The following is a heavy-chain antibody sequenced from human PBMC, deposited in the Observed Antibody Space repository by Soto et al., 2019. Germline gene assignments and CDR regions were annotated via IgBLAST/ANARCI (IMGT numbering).Heavy chain of an antibody. J-gene: IGHJ6*02. CDR2: IYYSGAT. V-gene: IGHV4-30-4*01. CDR1: GASISSGNYY. Sequence: PSETLSLTCTVSGASISSGNYYWTWGRQPPGKGLEWIGYIYYSGATYYNPSLKSRLNISIDTSTDQFFPSLTSVTVADSAVYHCDRARGGIGVHYYGIDPWGHGTKVPVYS. D-gene: IGHD3-16*02. CDR3: DRARGGIGVHYYGIDP.